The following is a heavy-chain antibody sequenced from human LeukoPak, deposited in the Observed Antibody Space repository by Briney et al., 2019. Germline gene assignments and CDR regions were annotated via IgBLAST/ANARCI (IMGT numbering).Heavy chain of an antibody. CDR1: GGSISSYY. V-gene: IGHV4-34*01. J-gene: IGHJ4*02. CDR2: INHSGST. CDR3: ARGRPFHHIDY. D-gene: IGHD3-3*02. Sequence: SETLSLTCTVSGGSISSYYWSWIRQPAGKGLEWIGEINHSGSTNYNPSLKSRVTISVDTSKNQFSLKLSSVTAADTAVYYCARGRPFHHIDYWGQGTLVTVSS.